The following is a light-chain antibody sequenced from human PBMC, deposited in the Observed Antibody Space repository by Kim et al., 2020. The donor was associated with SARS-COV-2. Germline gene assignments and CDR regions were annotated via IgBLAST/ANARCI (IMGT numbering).Light chain of an antibody. J-gene: IGLJ2*01. CDR1: SSDVGSYNL. Sequence: GQSITISCTGTSSDVGSYNLVSWYQHHPGKAPQLLIYEGSKRPSGVSVRFSGSKSGNTASLTISGLQAEDKADYYCCSYILTNTLVFGGGTQLTVL. CDR3: CSYILTNTLV. V-gene: IGLV2-23*01. CDR2: EGS.